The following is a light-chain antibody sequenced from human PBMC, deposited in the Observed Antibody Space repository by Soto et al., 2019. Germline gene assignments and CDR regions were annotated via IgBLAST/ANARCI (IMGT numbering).Light chain of an antibody. CDR3: SSYTSSTFYV. Sequence: QSVLTQPVSVSGSPGQSITISCTGTSSDVGGYNYVSWYQQHPGKAPKLMIYEVSNRPSGVSNRSSGSKSGNTASLTISGLQAEDEADYYCSSYTSSTFYVFGTGTKVTVL. J-gene: IGLJ1*01. CDR2: EVS. V-gene: IGLV2-14*01. CDR1: SSDVGGYNY.